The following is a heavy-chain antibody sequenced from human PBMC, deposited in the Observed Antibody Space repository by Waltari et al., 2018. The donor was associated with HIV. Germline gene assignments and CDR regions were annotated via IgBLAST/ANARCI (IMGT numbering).Heavy chain of an antibody. Sequence: RLSCAASGFTFSTYGIHWVRQAPGKGLGWVAVISYDGSNKYYADSVKGRFTISRDNSKNTLYLQMNSLRAEDTAVYYCAKDKGGVTYIFDYWGQGTLVTVSS. D-gene: IGHD1-1*01. J-gene: IGHJ4*02. CDR1: GFTFSTYG. CDR3: AKDKGGVTYIFDY. CDR2: ISYDGSNK. V-gene: IGHV3-30*18.